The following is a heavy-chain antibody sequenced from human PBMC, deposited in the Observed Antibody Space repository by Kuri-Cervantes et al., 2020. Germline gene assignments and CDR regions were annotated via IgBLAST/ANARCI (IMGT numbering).Heavy chain of an antibody. CDR1: GDSIRSGAYY. CDR2: IYYTGST. Sequence: SETLSLTCSVSGDSIRSGAYYWSWIRQHPGKSLEWLGYIYYTGSTHYNPSFKSRLIISIDTSKNQFSLKLSSVTVADTAVYYCARETGWFDPWGQGALVTVSS. J-gene: IGHJ5*02. V-gene: IGHV4-31*03. D-gene: IGHD1-1*01. CDR3: ARETGWFDP.